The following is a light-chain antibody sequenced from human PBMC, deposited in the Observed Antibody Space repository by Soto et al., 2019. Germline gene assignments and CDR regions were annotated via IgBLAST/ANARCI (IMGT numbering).Light chain of an antibody. Sequence: EIVLTQSPATLSLSPGERATLSCRAGQSVSSYLAWYQQKPGQAPRLLIYDAANRATGIPARFSGSGSGTDFTLAISSLEPEDFAVYYCEERSNWPLTFSGGTKVEIK. J-gene: IGKJ4*01. CDR3: EERSNWPLT. CDR2: DAA. CDR1: QSVSSY. V-gene: IGKV3-11*01.